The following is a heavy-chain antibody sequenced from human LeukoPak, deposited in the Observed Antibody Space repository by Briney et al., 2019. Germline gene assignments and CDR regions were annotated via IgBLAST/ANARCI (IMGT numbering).Heavy chain of an antibody. J-gene: IGHJ4*02. D-gene: IGHD3-22*01. V-gene: IGHV1-69*04. CDR3: AGDSSGYYCFDY. Sequence: SVKVSCKASGYTFTSYYMHWVRQAPGQGLEWMGRIIPILGIANYAQKFQGRVTITADKSTSTAYMELSSLRSEDTAVYYCAGDSSGYYCFDYWGQGTLVTVSS. CDR1: GYTFTSYY. CDR2: IIPILGIA.